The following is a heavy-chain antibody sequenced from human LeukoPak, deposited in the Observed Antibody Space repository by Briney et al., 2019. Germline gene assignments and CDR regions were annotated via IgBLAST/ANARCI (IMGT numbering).Heavy chain of an antibody. CDR1: GGSISSGGYY. J-gene: IGHJ4*02. Sequence: PSETLSPTCTVSGGSISSGGYYWSWIRQHPGKGLEWIGYIYYSGSTYYNPSLKSRVTISVDTSKNQFSLKLSSVTAADTAVYYCARGLPPGYCSGGSCSTFDYWGQGTLVTVSS. CDR2: IYYSGST. V-gene: IGHV4-31*03. CDR3: ARGLPPGYCSGGSCSTFDY. D-gene: IGHD2-15*01.